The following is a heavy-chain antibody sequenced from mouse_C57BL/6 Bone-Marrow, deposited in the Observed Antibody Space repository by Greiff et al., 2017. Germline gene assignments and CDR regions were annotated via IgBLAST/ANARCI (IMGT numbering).Heavy chain of an antibody. CDR1: GFTIKDDY. Sequence: EVQLQQSGAELVRPGASVKLSCTASGFTIKDDYMHWVKQRPEQGLEWIGWIDPENGDTEYASKFQGKATITVDTSSNSAYLQLSSLSSEDTAVYYCARIAYWGQGTLVTVSA. J-gene: IGHJ3*01. CDR2: IDPENGDT. V-gene: IGHV14-4*01. CDR3: ARIAY.